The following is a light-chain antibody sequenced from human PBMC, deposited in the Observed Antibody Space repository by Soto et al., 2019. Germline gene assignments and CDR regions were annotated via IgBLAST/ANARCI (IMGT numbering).Light chain of an antibody. J-gene: IGKJ2*01. V-gene: IGKV1-5*01. Sequence: DIQMTQSPSTLSASVGDRVTITCRASQTISNWLAWYQQKPGKAPKLLIYDASSLHSGVPSRCSGSGSGTEFTLTISSLEPDDFATNYCQQYISDSYAVGQGTKREI. CDR1: QTISNW. CDR2: DAS. CDR3: QQYISDSYA.